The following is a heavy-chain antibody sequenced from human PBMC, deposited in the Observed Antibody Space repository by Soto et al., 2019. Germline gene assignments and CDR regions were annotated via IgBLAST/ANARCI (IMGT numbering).Heavy chain of an antibody. D-gene: IGHD1-1*01. CDR2: IRSKAYGGTT. Sequence: GGSLRLSCTASGFTFGDYAMSWFRQAPGKGLEWVGFIRSKAYGGTTEYAASVKGRFTISRDDSKSIAYLQMNSLKTEDTAVYYCTRRNRTPTYYYYMDVWGKGTTVTVSS. CDR3: TRRNRTPTYYYYMDV. CDR1: GFTFGDYA. J-gene: IGHJ6*03. V-gene: IGHV3-49*03.